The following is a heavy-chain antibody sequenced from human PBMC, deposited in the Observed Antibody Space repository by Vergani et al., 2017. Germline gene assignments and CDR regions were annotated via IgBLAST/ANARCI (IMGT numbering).Heavy chain of an antibody. CDR3: ARYKYYYDSSGYALGAFDI. V-gene: IGHV4-59*08. CDR1: GGSISSYY. CDR2: IYYSGST. D-gene: IGHD3-22*01. J-gene: IGHJ3*02. Sequence: QVQLQESGPGLVKPSETLSLTCTVSGGSISSYYWSWIRQPPGKGLEWIGYIYYSGSTNYNPSLKSRVTISVETSKNQFSLKLSSVTAADTAVYYCARYKYYYDSSGYALGAFDIWGQGTMVTVSS.